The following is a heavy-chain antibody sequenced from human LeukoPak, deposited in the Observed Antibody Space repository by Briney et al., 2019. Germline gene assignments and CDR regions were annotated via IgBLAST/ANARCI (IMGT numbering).Heavy chain of an antibody. D-gene: IGHD3-10*01. CDR2: IYYSGST. J-gene: IGHJ6*03. CDR3: ARANFVGELFPSPQYYYYYYMDV. CDR1: GGSISSSSYY. Sequence: RSETLSLTCTVSGGSISSSSYYWGWIRQPPVKGLEWIGSIYYSGSTYYNPSLKSRVTISLDTSKNQFSLKLSSVTAADTAVYYCARANFVGELFPSPQYYYYYYMDVWGKGTTVAVSS. V-gene: IGHV4-39*07.